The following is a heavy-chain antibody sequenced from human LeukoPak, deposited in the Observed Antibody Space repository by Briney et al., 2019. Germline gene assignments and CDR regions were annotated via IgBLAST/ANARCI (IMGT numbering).Heavy chain of an antibody. CDR3: ARAAGGSSLSFFDY. Sequence: GGSLRLSCAASGFTFSSYAMSWVRQAPGKGLEWVSAISGSGGSTYYADSVKGRFTISRDTAKNSVYLQMNSLRAEDTAVYYCARAAGGSSLSFFDYWGQGTLVTVSS. D-gene: IGHD3-16*02. J-gene: IGHJ4*02. CDR1: GFTFSSYA. V-gene: IGHV3-23*01. CDR2: ISGSGGST.